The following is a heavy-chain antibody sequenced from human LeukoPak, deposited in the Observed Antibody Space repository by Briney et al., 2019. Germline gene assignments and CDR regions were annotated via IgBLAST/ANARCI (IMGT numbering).Heavy chain of an antibody. Sequence: GGSLRLSCAASGFTFSDYYMSWIRQAPGKGLEWVSYISSSSSYTNYADSVKGRFTISRDNAKNSLYLQMNSLRAEDTAVYYCARVHRGGLWSLLGGVPTXLNYFDYWGQGTXVTVSS. CDR3: ARVHRGGLWSLLGGVPTXLNYFDY. D-gene: IGHD3-22*01. CDR1: GFTFSDYY. CDR2: ISSSSSYT. J-gene: IGHJ4*02. V-gene: IGHV3-11*06.